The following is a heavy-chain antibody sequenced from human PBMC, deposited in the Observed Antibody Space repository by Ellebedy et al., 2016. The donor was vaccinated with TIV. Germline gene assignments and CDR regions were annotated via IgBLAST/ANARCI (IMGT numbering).Heavy chain of an antibody. D-gene: IGHD2-15*01. CDR3: AAWRCWTGNWYFDL. J-gene: IGHJ2*01. Sequence: GESLKISCAASGFTFSSYSMNWVRQAPGKGLEWVSSFSSSSEYRYYADSVKGRFTISRNNARNSLYLQMNSLRAEDTAIYYCAAWRCWTGNWYFDLWGHGTLVSVSS. CDR2: FSSSSEYR. CDR1: GFTFSSYS. V-gene: IGHV3-21*01.